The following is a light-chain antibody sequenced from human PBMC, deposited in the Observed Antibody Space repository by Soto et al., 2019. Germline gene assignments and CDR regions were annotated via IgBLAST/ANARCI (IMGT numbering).Light chain of an antibody. V-gene: IGKV1-39*01. CDR3: QQSYTTLIT. Sequence: DIQMTQSPSTLSASVGDRVTITCRASQSIGDSLAWYQQKPGKAPKLLIYAASSLQSGVPSRFSGSGSGTDFTLTISSLQPVDFATYYCQQSYTTLITFGQGARLEIK. CDR2: AAS. J-gene: IGKJ5*01. CDR1: QSIGDS.